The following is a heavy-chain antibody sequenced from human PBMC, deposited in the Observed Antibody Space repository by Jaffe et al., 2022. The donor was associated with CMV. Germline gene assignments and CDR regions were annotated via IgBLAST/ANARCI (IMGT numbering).Heavy chain of an antibody. J-gene: IGHJ6*02. Sequence: QVQLVESGGGVVQPGRSLRLSCAASGFTFSSYGMHWVRQAPGKGLEWVAVIWYDGSNKYYADSVKGRFTISRDNSKNTLYLQMNSLRAEDTAVYYCARSYSYSSSSPDVWGQGTTVTVSS. D-gene: IGHD6-6*01. V-gene: IGHV3-33*01. CDR1: GFTFSSYG. CDR2: IWYDGSNK. CDR3: ARSYSYSSSSPDV.